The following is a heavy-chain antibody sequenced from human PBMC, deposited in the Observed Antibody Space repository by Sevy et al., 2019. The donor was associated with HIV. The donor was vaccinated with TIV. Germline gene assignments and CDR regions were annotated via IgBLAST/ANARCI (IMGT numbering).Heavy chain of an antibody. CDR3: ARDLPPSATTVAHFDC. CDR1: GFSFSGYG. CDR2: IWYDGSNK. J-gene: IGHJ4*02. Sequence: GGSLRLSCAASGFSFSGYGMHWVRQVPGKGLEWVAIIWYDGSNKDYVDSVKGRFTISRDNSKNTLYLQMNSLRAEDTAVYYCARDLPPSATTVAHFDCWGQGTQVTVSS. V-gene: IGHV3-33*01. D-gene: IGHD4-17*01.